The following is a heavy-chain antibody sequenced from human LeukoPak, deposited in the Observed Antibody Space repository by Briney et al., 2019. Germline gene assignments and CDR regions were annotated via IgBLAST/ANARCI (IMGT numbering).Heavy chain of an antibody. V-gene: IGHV3-23*01. CDR2: ISYSGGST. Sequence: GGSLRLSCAASGFTFSSQAMSWVRQAPGKGLEWVSAISYSGGSTYYSDSVKGRFTISRDNSKNTLYLQMNSLRDEDTAVYYCAKDQSECGGCSCYDWFDPWGQGTLVTVSS. CDR3: AKDQSECGGCSCYDWFDP. J-gene: IGHJ5*02. CDR1: GFTFSSQA. D-gene: IGHD2-15*01.